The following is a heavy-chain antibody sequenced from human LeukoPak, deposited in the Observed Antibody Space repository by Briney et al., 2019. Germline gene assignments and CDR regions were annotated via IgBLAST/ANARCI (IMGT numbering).Heavy chain of an antibody. J-gene: IGHJ4*02. V-gene: IGHV4-4*08. CDR2: IYNSGNT. D-gene: IGHD6-19*01. CDR1: GGSISSYY. Sequence: SETLSLTCTVSGGSISSYYWSWIRQPPGKGLEWIGYIYNSGNTNYNPSLESRVTISVDTSSNRFSLTLHSVTAADTAVYYCARDGKPWLVTSLFDYWGQGTLVTVSS. CDR3: ARDGKPWLVTSLFDY.